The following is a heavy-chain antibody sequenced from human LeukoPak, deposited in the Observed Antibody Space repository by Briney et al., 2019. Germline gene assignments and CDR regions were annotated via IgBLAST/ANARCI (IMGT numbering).Heavy chain of an antibody. CDR2: IYYSGST. V-gene: IGHV4-59*08. CDR3: ARLIEASYFDY. D-gene: IGHD3-16*02. J-gene: IGHJ4*02. Sequence: SETLSLTCTVSGGSISSYYWSWIRQPPGKGLEWIGYIYYSGSTNYNPSLKSRVTIPVDTSKNQFSLKLSSVTAADTAVYYCARLIEASYFDYWGQGTLVAVSS. CDR1: GGSISSYY.